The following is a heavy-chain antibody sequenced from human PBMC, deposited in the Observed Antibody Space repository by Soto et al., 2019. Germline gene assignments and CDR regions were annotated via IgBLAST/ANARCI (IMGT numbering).Heavy chain of an antibody. V-gene: IGHV4-61*08. CDR3: ARDIRGVNGNLWSGYYSRFDP. Sequence: PSETLSLTCTVSGGSINSRGYYWGWIRQPPGEGLEWIGFVYYTGSTNYNPSLKSRVTMSVEMSRNQFSLNLNSVTAADTAVYYCARDIRGVNGNLWSGYYSRFDPWGQGILVTVSS. J-gene: IGHJ5*02. CDR1: GGSINSRGYY. CDR2: VYYTGST. D-gene: IGHD3-3*01.